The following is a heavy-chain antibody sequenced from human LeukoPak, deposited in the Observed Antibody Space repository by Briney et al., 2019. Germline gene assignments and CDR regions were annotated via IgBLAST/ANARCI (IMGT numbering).Heavy chain of an antibody. V-gene: IGHV3-9*03. Sequence: GGSLRLSCAASGFTISNNYIRWLRQAPGKGLEWVSGISWNSGSIGYADSVKGRFTISRDNAKNSLYLQMNSLRAEDMALYYCAKGRYYDSRGAFDIWGQGTMVTVSS. CDR1: GFTISNNY. CDR2: ISWNSGSI. D-gene: IGHD3-22*01. J-gene: IGHJ3*02. CDR3: AKGRYYDSRGAFDI.